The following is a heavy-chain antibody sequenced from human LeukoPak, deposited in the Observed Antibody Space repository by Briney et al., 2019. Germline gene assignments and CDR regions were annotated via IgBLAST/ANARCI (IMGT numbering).Heavy chain of an antibody. CDR2: ISAYNGNT. CDR3: ARDTGYRIAAAGVLDY. V-gene: IGHV1-18*01. CDR1: GYTFTNSG. J-gene: IGHJ4*02. D-gene: IGHD6-13*01. Sequence: HGASVKVSCKASGYTFTNSGFSWVRQAPGQGLEWMGWISAYNGNTNYAQKLQGRVTMTTDTSTSTAYMELRSLRSDDTAVYYCARDTGYRIAAAGVLDYWGQGTLVTVSS.